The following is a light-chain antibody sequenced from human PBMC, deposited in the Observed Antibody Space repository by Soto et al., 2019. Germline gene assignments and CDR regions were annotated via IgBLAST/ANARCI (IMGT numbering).Light chain of an antibody. J-gene: IGKJ4*01. CDR3: QQCYNWPLT. Sequence: EILMTQSPATLSVSPGERATLSCRASQSVSSSLAWYQQKPGQAPRLLIYGASTRATGVTARFSGSGSGTELALTISSLQSEYFAVYYCQQCYNWPLTFGGGNKVEIK. V-gene: IGKV3-15*01. CDR1: QSVSSS. CDR2: GAS.